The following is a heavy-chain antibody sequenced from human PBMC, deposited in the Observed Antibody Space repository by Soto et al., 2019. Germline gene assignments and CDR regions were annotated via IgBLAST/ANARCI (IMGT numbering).Heavy chain of an antibody. D-gene: IGHD2-2*01. CDR1: GFTVSSNY. CDR2: IYSGGST. V-gene: IGHV3-53*02. J-gene: IGHJ4*02. Sequence: EVQLVETGGGLIQPGGSLRLSCAASGFTVSSNYMSWVRQAPGKGLEWVSVIYSGGSTYYADSVKGRITISRDNSKNTLDLQMNSLRAEDTAVYYWARYRVRGRDYWGQGTLVTVSS. CDR3: ARYRVRGRDY.